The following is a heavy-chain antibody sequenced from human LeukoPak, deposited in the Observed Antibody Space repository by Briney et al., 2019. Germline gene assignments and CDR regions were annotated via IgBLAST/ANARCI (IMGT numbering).Heavy chain of an antibody. Sequence: ASVKVSCKASGDTFTGYYMHWVRQAPGQGLEWMGWINANSGGTNYAQKFQGRVTMTRDTPVNTFYMALSRLRSDDTAVYYCARNKNWGPDYWGQGTLVTVSS. D-gene: IGHD7-27*01. CDR3: ARNKNWGPDY. V-gene: IGHV1-2*02. CDR2: INANSGGT. J-gene: IGHJ4*02. CDR1: GDTFTGYY.